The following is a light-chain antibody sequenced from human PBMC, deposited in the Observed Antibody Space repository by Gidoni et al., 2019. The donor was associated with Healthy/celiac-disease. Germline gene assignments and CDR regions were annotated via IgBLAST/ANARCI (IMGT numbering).Light chain of an antibody. V-gene: IGKV3-20*01. J-gene: IGKJ4*01. CDR1: QSVSSSS. CDR3: QQYGSSPLT. Sequence: DIVLTQSPGTLSLSPGERATLSCRASQSVSSSSLAWYQQKPGQAPRPLIYGASSRATGIPDRFSGSGSGTDFTLTISRLEPEDFAVYYCQQYGSSPLTFGGGTKVEIK. CDR2: GAS.